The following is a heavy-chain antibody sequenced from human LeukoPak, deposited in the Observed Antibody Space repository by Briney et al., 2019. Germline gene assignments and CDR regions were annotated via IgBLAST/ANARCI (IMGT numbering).Heavy chain of an antibody. D-gene: IGHD3-16*01. CDR2: ISSSSTI. CDR1: GLIFSSYS. V-gene: IGHV3-48*01. Sequence: GGSLRLSCAASGLIFSSYSMDWVRQVPGKGLEWVSYISSSSTIYYADSVKGRFTISRDTVKNSLYLQMSSLRAEDTAVYFCARGGGLDVWGQGATVTVSS. CDR3: ARGGGLDV. J-gene: IGHJ6*02.